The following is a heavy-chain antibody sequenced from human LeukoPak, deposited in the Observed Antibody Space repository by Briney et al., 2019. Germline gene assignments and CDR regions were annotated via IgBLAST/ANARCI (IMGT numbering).Heavy chain of an antibody. D-gene: IGHD5-18*01. CDR1: GYTFTGYY. Sequence: ASVKVSCKASGYTFTGYYMHWVRQAPGQGLERMGWINPNSGGTNYAQKFQGRVTMTRDTSISTAYMELSRLRSDDTAVYYCASLEGYSYGWEFDYWGQGTLVTVSS. J-gene: IGHJ4*02. CDR3: ASLEGYSYGWEFDY. CDR2: INPNSGGT. V-gene: IGHV1-2*02.